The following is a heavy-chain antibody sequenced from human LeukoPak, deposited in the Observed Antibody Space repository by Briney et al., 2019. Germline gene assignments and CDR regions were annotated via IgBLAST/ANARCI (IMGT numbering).Heavy chain of an antibody. D-gene: IGHD2-2*02. J-gene: IGHJ3*01. CDR2: IYSSGTT. Sequence: SETLSLTCTVSGGSISSGVYYWSWIRQHPGKGLEWIGYIYSSGTTHYNSSLKSRLTISLDTSKNQFSLKLSSVTAADTAVYYCARGSGPIPRAWGQGAVVTVSS. V-gene: IGHV4-31*03. CDR1: GGSISSGVYY. CDR3: ARGSGPIPRA.